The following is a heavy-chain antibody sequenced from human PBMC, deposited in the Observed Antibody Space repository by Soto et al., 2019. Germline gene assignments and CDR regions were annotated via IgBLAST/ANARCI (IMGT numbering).Heavy chain of an antibody. D-gene: IGHD5-12*01. CDR2: ISYSGST. V-gene: IGHV4-59*01. Sequence: QVQLQESGPGLLKPSETLSLTCTVSGGSISTYSWSWIRQPPGKGLEWIGYISYSGSTIYNPSLKGRVTISVDTSKNQFSLKLGSVTAADTAVYYCARVGIGYSGYEAVWGPGTTVTVSS. CDR1: GGSISTYS. J-gene: IGHJ6*02. CDR3: ARVGIGYSGYEAV.